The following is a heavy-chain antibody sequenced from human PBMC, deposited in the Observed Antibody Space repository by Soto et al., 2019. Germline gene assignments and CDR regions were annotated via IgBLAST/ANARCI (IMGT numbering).Heavy chain of an antibody. J-gene: IGHJ6*02. Sequence: QVQLVQSGAEVKKPGASVKVSCKASGYTFTGYYMHWVRQAPGQGLEWMGWINPNSGGTNYAQKFQGWVTMTRDTSLSTAYMELSRLRSDDTAVYYCARGDDGYKYYYYYGMDVWGQGTTVTVSS. CDR3: ARGDDGYKYYYYYGMDV. CDR2: INPNSGGT. V-gene: IGHV1-2*04. D-gene: IGHD5-12*01. CDR1: GYTFTGYY.